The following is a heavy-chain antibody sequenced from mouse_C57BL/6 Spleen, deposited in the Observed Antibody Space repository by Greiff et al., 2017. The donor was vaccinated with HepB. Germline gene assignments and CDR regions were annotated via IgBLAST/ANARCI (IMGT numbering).Heavy chain of an antibody. Sequence: QVQLQQSGAELVRPGSSVKLSCKASGYTFTSYWMDWVKQRPGQGLEWIGNIYPSDSETHYNQKFKDKATLTVDKSSSTAYMQLSSLTSEDSAVYYCARRNYGSSYDFDVWGTGTTVTVSS. J-gene: IGHJ1*03. V-gene: IGHV1-61*01. CDR1: GYTFTSYW. CDR2: IYPSDSET. CDR3: ARRNYGSSYDFDV. D-gene: IGHD1-1*01.